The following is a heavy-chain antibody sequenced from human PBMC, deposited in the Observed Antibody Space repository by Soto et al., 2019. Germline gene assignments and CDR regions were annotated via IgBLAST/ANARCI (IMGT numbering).Heavy chain of an antibody. D-gene: IGHD3-3*02. Sequence: QLQLQESGPGLVKPSETLSLTCTVSGGSLSSSNYHWGWIRQPPGKGLEWIGSMYYSGSAYYNPSLKSRVTISVDTSKNQFSLKLTSVTSADTAVYHCARHLGISPPGSWGQGTLVTVSS. CDR2: MYYSGSA. J-gene: IGHJ4*02. V-gene: IGHV4-39*01. CDR1: GGSLSSSNYH. CDR3: ARHLGISPPGS.